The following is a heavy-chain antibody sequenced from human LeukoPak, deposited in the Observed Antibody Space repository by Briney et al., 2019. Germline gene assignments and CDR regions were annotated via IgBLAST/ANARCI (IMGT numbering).Heavy chain of an antibody. CDR2: IYYSGST. J-gene: IGHJ6*03. V-gene: IGHV4-39*07. D-gene: IGHD6-6*01. CDR1: GGSISSSSYY. Sequence: TSETLSLTCTVSGGSISSSSYYWGWIRQPPGKGLEWIVSIYYSGSTCYNPSLKSRFTISVYTSKNKFSLKLTSLPAADTAVYYCARRLGSIAARPHNYCYYYMDVWGKGTTVTVSS. CDR3: ARRLGSIAARPHNYCYYYMDV.